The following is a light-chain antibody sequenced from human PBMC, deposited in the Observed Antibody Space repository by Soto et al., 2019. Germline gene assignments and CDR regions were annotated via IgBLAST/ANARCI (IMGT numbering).Light chain of an antibody. CDR1: QSISNL. V-gene: IGKV1-5*01. Sequence: DLQMTQSPSTLSASVGDRVTITCRASQSISNLLAWYQQKPGEAPKLLVFDASKLYNGVPSRLSGGGSATEFTLIINSLQPDYFATDYCQQYSNSFPWTFGRATKVEI. J-gene: IGKJ1*01. CDR2: DAS. CDR3: QQYSNSFPWT.